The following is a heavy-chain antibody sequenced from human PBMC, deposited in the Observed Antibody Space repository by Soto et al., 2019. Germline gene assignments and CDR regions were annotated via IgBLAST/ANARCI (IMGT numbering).Heavy chain of an antibody. J-gene: IGHJ4*02. V-gene: IGHV5-51*01. CDR2: IYPGDSDA. CDR3: ARQGGEYNTMSDY. D-gene: IGHD3-10*01. Sequence: GESLKTPCKSPGYTFSKYWIGWVRQTPGKGLEWMGMIYPGDSDARYSPSFEGQVTFSVDKSINTAYLQWNSLKASDTAMYYCARQGGEYNTMSDYWGQGTLVTVSS. CDR1: GYTFSKYW.